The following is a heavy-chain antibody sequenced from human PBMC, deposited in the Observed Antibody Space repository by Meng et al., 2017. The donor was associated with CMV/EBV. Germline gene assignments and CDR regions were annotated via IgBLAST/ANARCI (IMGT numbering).Heavy chain of an antibody. CDR3: ARGRYSNYYYYGMGV. D-gene: IGHD4-11*01. V-gene: IGHV4-34*01. J-gene: IGHJ6*02. Sequence: GSLRLSCAVYGGSFSGYYWSWIRQPPGKGLEWIGEINHSGSTNYNPSLKSRVTISVDTSKNQFSLKLSSVTAADTAVYYCARGRYSNYYYYGMGVWGQGTTVTVSS. CDR2: INHSGST. CDR1: GGSFSGYY.